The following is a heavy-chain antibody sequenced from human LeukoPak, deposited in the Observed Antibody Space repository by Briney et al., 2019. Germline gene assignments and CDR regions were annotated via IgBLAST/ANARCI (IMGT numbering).Heavy chain of an antibody. CDR1: GFTLSASG. CDR2: IWSNGINR. D-gene: IGHD1-26*01. CDR3: AKEYAPFVGCDY. V-gene: IGHV3-30*02. J-gene: IGHJ4*02. Sequence: PGGSLRLSCGASGFTLSASGMQWVRQAPGKGLEWVGVIWSNGINRYYADSVKGRFTIFRDNSRNTLSLQMDSLRVEDSGLYYCAKEYAPFVGCDYWGQGILVTVSS.